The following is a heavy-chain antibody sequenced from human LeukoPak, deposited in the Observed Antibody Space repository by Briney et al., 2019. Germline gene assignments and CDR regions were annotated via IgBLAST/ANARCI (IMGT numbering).Heavy chain of an antibody. D-gene: IGHD2-2*01. J-gene: IGHJ4*02. CDR3: ARDVPERYCSSTSRYGPFDY. CDR1: GASISSSNW. CDR2: IHHSGSI. V-gene: IGHV4-4*02. Sequence: SGTLSLTCAVSGASISSSNWWSWVRQSPGKGLEWIGEIHHSGSINYNPSLKSRVTISVDESKNQFSLKLTSVTAADAAVYYCARDVPERYCSSTSRYGPFDYWGQGTLVTVSS.